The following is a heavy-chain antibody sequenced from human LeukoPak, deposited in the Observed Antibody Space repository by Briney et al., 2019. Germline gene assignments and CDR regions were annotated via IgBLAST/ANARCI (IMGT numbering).Heavy chain of an antibody. CDR3: ARLGYCSGGSCYPIDY. CDR2: INHSGST. CDR1: GGSFSGYY. D-gene: IGHD2-15*01. V-gene: IGHV4-34*01. J-gene: IGHJ4*02. Sequence: SETLPLTCAVYGGSFSGYYWSWIRQPPGKGLEWIGEINHSGSTNYNPSLKSRVTISVDTSKNQFSLKLSSVTAADTAVYYCARLGYCSGGSCYPIDYWGQGTLVTVSS.